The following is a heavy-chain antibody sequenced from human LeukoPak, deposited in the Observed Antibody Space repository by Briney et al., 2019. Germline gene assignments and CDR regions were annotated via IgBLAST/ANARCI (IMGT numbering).Heavy chain of an antibody. V-gene: IGHV3-33*01. J-gene: IGHJ3*02. CDR1: GFTFSSYG. CDR2: IWYDGSNK. D-gene: IGHD3-3*01. Sequence: GGSLRLSCAASGFTFSSYGMHWVRQAPGKGLEWVAVIWYDGSNKYYADSVKSRFTISRDNSKNTLYLQMNSLRAEDAAVYYCARDAPEWFNAFDIWGQGTMVTVSS. CDR3: ARDAPEWFNAFDI.